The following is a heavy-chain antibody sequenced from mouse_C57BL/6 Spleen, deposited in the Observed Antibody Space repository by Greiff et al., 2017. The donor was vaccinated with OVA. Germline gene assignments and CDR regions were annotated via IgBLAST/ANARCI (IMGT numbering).Heavy chain of an antibody. J-gene: IGHJ4*01. CDR3: ARRNYDYALGY. V-gene: IGHV1-72*01. D-gene: IGHD1-1*01. Sequence: VQLQQPGAELVKPGASVKLSCKASGYTFTSYWMYWVKQRSGRGREWIGRIDPNSGGTKYNEKFKSKATLTVDKPSSTAYMQLSSLTSEDSAVYCCARRNYDYALGYWGQGTSVTVSS. CDR1: GYTFTSYW. CDR2: IDPNSGGT.